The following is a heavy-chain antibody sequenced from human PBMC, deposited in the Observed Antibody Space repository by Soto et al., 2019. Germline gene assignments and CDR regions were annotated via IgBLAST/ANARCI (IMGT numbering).Heavy chain of an antibody. CDR1: GFSLSGTGMR. CDR2: IDWEDTN. Sequence: SGPTLVNPTQTLTLTCTVSGFSLSGTGMRVTWIRQPPGKALEWLARIDWEDTNLYSTSLKTRLSITKDTSKNQVVLTMTNMDPADTATYYCARAFYGMDVWGPGTTVTVSS. CDR3: ARAFYGMDV. J-gene: IGHJ6*02. V-gene: IGHV2-70*04.